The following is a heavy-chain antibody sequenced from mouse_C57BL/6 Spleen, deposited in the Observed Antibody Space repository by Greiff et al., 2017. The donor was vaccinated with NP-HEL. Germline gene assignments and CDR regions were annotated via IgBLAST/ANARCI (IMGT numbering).Heavy chain of an antibody. CDR3: AREDSSGYVAWFAY. CDR2: INPNNGGT. V-gene: IGHV1-26*01. J-gene: IGHJ3*01. Sequence: EVQLQQSGPELVKPGASVKISCKASGYTFTDYYMNWVKQSHGKSLEWIGDINPNNGGTSYNQKFKGKATLTVDKSSSTAYMELRSLTSEDSAVYYCAREDSSGYVAWFAYWGQGTLVTVSA. D-gene: IGHD3-2*02. CDR1: GYTFTDYY.